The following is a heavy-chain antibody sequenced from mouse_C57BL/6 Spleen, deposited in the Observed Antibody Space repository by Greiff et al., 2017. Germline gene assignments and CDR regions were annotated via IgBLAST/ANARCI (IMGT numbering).Heavy chain of an antibody. CDR2: INPNNGGT. J-gene: IGHJ4*01. D-gene: IGHD1-1*01. V-gene: IGHV1-22*01. CDR3: ERSRYYGSSFYYYAMDD. CDR1: GYTFTDYN. Sequence: VQLQQSGPELVKPGASVKMSCKASGYTFTDYNMHWVKQSHGKSLEWIGYINPNNGGTSYNQKFKGKATLTVNKSSSTAYMELRSLTSEDSAVYYCERSRYYGSSFYYYAMDDWGQGTSVTVSS.